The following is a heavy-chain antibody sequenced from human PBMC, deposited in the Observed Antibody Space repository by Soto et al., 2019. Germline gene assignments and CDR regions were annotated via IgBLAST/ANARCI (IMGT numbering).Heavy chain of an antibody. CDR1: GGSISSGDYY. V-gene: IGHV4-30-4*01. Sequence: SETLSLTCTISGGSISSGDYYWSWIRQPPGKGLEWIGYIYYSGSTYYNPSLKSRVTISVDTSKNQFSLKLSSVTAADTAVYYCARGTYYDFWSGYYRPSYYYYGMDVWGQGTTVTVSS. J-gene: IGHJ6*02. CDR3: ARGTYYDFWSGYYRPSYYYYGMDV. CDR2: IYYSGST. D-gene: IGHD3-3*01.